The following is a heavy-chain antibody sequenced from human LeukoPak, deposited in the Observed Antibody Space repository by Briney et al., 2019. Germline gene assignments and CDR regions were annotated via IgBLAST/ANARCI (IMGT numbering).Heavy chain of an antibody. D-gene: IGHD3-10*02. Sequence: GWTLRLSCAASGFTFSSYGMSWVRQAPGKGLEWVSYISSSGSTIYYADSVKGRFTISRDNAKNSLYLQMNSLRAEDTAVYYCAELGITMIGGVWGKGTTVTISS. CDR2: ISSSGSTI. V-gene: IGHV3-48*04. CDR1: GFTFSSYG. CDR3: AELGITMIGGV. J-gene: IGHJ6*04.